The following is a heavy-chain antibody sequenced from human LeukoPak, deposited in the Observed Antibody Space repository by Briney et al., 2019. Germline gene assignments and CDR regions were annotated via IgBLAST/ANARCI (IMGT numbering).Heavy chain of an antibody. CDR1: GFTFSSYA. CDR2: ISGSGGST. D-gene: IGHD3-10*01. V-gene: IGHV3-23*01. J-gene: IGHJ5*02. Sequence: GGSLRLSWAASGFTFSSYAMSWVRQAPGKGLEWVSAISGSGGSTYYADSVKGRFTISRDNSKNTLYLQMNSLRAEDTAVYYCAKERPEVWFGEINWFDPWGQGTLVTVSS. CDR3: AKERPEVWFGEINWFDP.